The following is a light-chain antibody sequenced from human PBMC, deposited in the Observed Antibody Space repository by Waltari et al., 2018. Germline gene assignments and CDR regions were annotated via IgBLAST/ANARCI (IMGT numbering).Light chain of an antibody. CDR2: GAS. Sequence: TLSVSPGERATLSCRASQSVSSNLAWYQQKPGQAPRLLIYGASTRATSIPARFSGSGSGTEFTLTISSLQSEDFAVYYCQQYNNWPSTWTFGQGTKVEIK. CDR3: QQYNNWPSTWT. J-gene: IGKJ1*01. V-gene: IGKV3-15*01. CDR1: QSVSSN.